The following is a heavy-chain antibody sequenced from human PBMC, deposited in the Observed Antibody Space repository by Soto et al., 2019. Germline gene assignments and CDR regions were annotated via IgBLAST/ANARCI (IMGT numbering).Heavy chain of an antibody. V-gene: IGHV2-5*02. CDR2: IYWDDDK. D-gene: IGHD3-22*01. CDR3: AHSSAMIGMDTFDI. CDR1: GFSLSTSGVG. Sequence: QITLKESGPTLVKPTQTLTLTCTFSGFSLSTSGVGVGWIRQPPGKALEWLAFIYWDDDKRYSPSLKSRLTITKDTSQNQVVLTMTTMDPVDTATYYCAHSSAMIGMDTFDIWGQGTMVTVSS. J-gene: IGHJ3*02.